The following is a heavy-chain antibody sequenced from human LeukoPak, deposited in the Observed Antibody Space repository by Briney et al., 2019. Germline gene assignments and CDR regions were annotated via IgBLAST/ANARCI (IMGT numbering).Heavy chain of an antibody. CDR2: IYPGDSDT. CDR3: ARHRYSSSWSVDP. D-gene: IGHD6-13*01. J-gene: IGHJ5*02. V-gene: IGHV5-51*01. CDR1: GYSFTSYW. Sequence: GESLKISCKGSGYSFTSYWIGWVRQMLGKGLEWMGIIYPGDSDTRYSPSFQGQVTISADKSISTAYLQWSSLKASDTAMYYCARHRYSSSWSVDPWGQGTLVTVSS.